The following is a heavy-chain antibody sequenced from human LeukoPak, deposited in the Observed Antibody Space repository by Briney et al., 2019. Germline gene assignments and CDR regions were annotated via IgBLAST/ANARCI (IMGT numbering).Heavy chain of an antibody. D-gene: IGHD3-10*01. Sequence: GGSLRLSCAASGFTFSNYAMSWVRRAPGKGLEWFSTVSDKGDATAHADSVKGRFTVSRDNAKNTLSLLMNILRAEDTAVYYCARVGPLATRSAGHYYFDLWGRGTLVTVSS. V-gene: IGHV3-23*01. CDR2: VSDKGDAT. CDR3: ARVGPLATRSAGHYYFDL. J-gene: IGHJ2*01. CDR1: GFTFSNYA.